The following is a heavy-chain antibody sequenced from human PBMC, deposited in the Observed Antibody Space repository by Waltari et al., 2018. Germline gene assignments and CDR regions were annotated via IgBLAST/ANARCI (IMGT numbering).Heavy chain of an antibody. J-gene: IGHJ3*02. CDR1: GGSISSYY. V-gene: IGHV3-21*01. Sequence: VQLQESGPGLVKPSETLSLTCTVSGGSISSYYWSWIRQAPGKGLEWVSSIGSSSSFMDYADSVRGRFTVSRDNAKNTLYLQMDTLRAADTAVYYCARGPFRDYSSSWYRTRTFDIWGQGTMVTVSS. CDR3: ARGPFRDYSSSWYRTRTFDI. CDR2: IGSSSSFM. D-gene: IGHD6-13*01.